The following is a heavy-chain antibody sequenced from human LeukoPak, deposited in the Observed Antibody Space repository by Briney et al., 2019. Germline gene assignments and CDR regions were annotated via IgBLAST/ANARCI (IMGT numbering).Heavy chain of an antibody. CDR1: GYTFTGYY. D-gene: IGHD2-2*01. CDR2: INPTSGDT. J-gene: IGHJ4*02. Sequence: GASVKVSCKASGYTFTGYYMHWVRQAPGQGLEWMGLINPTSGDTNYAQKFQGGVTMTRDTSISTAYMELSRLRSDDTAVYYCAREENYCSGSTCAFDYWGQGTLVTVSS. CDR3: AREENYCSGSTCAFDY. V-gene: IGHV1-2*02.